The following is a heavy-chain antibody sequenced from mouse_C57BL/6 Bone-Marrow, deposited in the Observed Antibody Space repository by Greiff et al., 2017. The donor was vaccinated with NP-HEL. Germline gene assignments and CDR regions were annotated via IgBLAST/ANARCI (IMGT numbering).Heavy chain of an antibody. J-gene: IGHJ3*01. CDR3: ARGGGLRRETWFAY. Sequence: EVQLQESGPGMVKPSQSLSLTCTVTGYSITSGYDWHWIRHFPGNKLEWMGYISYSGSTNYNPSLKSRISITHDTSKNHFFLKLNSVTTEDTATYYCARGGGLRRETWFAYWGQGTLVTVSA. CDR1: GYSITSGYD. V-gene: IGHV3-1*01. CDR2: ISYSGST. D-gene: IGHD2-4*01.